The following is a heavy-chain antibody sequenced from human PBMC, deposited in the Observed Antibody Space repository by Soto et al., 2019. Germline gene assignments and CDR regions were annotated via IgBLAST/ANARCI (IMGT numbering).Heavy chain of an antibody. CDR3: ARPPSEYYYYYYGMDV. Sequence: PGESLKISCKGSGYSFTSYWIGWVRQMPGKGLEWMGIIYPGDSDTRYSPSFQGQVTISADKSISTAYLQWSSLKASDTAMYYRARPPSEYYYYYYGMDVWGQGTTVTVSS. CDR1: GYSFTSYW. V-gene: IGHV5-51*01. CDR2: IYPGDSDT. D-gene: IGHD6-19*01. J-gene: IGHJ6*02.